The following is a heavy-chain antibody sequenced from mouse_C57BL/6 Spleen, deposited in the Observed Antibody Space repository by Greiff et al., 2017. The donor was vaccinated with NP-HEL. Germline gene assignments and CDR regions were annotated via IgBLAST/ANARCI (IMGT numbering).Heavy chain of an antibody. J-gene: IGHJ4*01. Sequence: QVQLKQSGPGLVQPSQSLSITCTVSGFSLTSYGVHWVRQSPGKGLEWLGVIWSGGSTDYYAAFISSMSISKDDSKSQIFFKMNRLQADDTAIYYCARESSVVATDYYAMDYWGQGTSVTVSS. CDR3: ARESSVVATDYYAMDY. V-gene: IGHV2-2*01. D-gene: IGHD1-1*01. CDR2: IWSGGST. CDR1: GFSLTSYG.